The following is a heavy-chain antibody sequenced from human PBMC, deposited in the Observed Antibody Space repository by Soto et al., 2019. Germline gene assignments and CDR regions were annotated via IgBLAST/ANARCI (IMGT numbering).Heavy chain of an antibody. CDR2: ISAYNGNT. D-gene: IGHD2-21*02. CDR1: GYTFTSYG. J-gene: IGHJ4*02. Sequence: QVQLVQSGAEVKKPGASVKVSCKASGYTFTSYGISWVRQAPGQGLEWMGWISAYNGNTNYAQKPQGRATMTTDTSTSTAYMELRSLRSDATAVYYCASAHHADYSSDYWGQGTLVTVSS. CDR3: ASAHHADYSSDY. V-gene: IGHV1-18*01.